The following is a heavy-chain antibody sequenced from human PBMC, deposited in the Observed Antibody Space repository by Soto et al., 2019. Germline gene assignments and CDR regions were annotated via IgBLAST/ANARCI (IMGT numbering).Heavy chain of an antibody. D-gene: IGHD3-22*01. CDR1: GFTFTDSY. Sequence: ASVKVSCKASGFTFTDSYMHWVRQAPGQGLERMGWINPNSGDTNEAQKFQGRVTMTRDTSISTVYMELSRLRSDDTAVYYCARERFTVIVEVIPWGMDVWGQGTTVTVSS. CDR3: ARERFTVIVEVIPWGMDV. CDR2: INPNSGDT. J-gene: IGHJ6*02. V-gene: IGHV1-2*02.